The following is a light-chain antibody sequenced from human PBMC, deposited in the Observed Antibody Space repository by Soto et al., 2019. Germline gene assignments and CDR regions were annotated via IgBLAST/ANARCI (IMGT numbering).Light chain of an antibody. J-gene: IGLJ2*01. CDR3: SSYGGTNSLKV. CDR2: EVS. Sequence: QSALTQPASVSGFPGQSITISCTGSSSDVGGYNSVSWYQQHPGKAPKLMIYEVSKRPSGVPDRFSGSKSGNTASLTVSGLQAEDEADYYCSSYGGTNSLKVFGGGTKLTVL. CDR1: SSDVGGYNS. V-gene: IGLV2-8*01.